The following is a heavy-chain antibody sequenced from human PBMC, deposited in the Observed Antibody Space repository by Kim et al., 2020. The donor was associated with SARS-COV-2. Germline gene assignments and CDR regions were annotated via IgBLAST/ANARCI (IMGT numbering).Heavy chain of an antibody. D-gene: IGHD3-10*01. CDR1: GFTFSSYW. CDR3: ARWFGEISLLD. J-gene: IGHJ4*02. CDR2: MNGDGSSI. V-gene: IGHV3-74*01. Sequence: GGSLRLSCAASGFTFSSYWMHWVRQAPGKGLVWLSRMNGDGSSISYADSVKGRFTISRDNAKNTLFMQMNSLRAEDTAVYYCARWFGEISLLDWGQGTLVTVSS.